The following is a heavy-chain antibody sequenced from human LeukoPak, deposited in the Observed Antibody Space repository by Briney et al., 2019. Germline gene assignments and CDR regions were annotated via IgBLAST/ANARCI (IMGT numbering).Heavy chain of an antibody. Sequence: ASVKVSCKASGYTFTSYDINWVRQAPGQGLEWMGWMNPNSGNTGYAQKFQGRVTMTRNTSISTAYMELSSLRSEDTAVYYCARHFDDYGDYGGYVGDYWGQGTLVTVSS. D-gene: IGHD4-17*01. V-gene: IGHV1-8*01. J-gene: IGHJ4*02. CDR1: GYTFTSYD. CDR2: MNPNSGNT. CDR3: ARHFDDYGDYGGYVGDY.